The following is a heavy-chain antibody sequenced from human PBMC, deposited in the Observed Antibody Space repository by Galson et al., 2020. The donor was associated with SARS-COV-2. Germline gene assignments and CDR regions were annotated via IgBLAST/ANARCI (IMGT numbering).Heavy chain of an antibody. Sequence: LSLTCAASGFTFSSYGMHWVRQAPGKGLEWVAVISYDGSNKYYADSVKGRFTISRDNSKNTLYLQMNSLRAEDTAVYYCARDGPLDYGDPWQYYYYGMDVWGQGTTVTVSS. CDR1: GFTFSSYG. V-gene: IGHV3-30*03. CDR3: ARDGPLDYGDPWQYYYYGMDV. CDR2: ISYDGSNK. D-gene: IGHD4-17*01. J-gene: IGHJ6*02.